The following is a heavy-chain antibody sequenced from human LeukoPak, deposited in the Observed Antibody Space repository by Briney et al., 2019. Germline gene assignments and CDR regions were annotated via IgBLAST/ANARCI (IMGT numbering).Heavy chain of an antibody. Sequence: SETLSLTCTVSGDSIRRDNYYWGWIRQPPGKGLEWIGSIYYSGGTYYNPSLKSRVSISVDPSKSQFSLKLTSVTAADTAVYYCATHPLLDYWGQGSLVTVSS. V-gene: IGHV4-39*01. CDR1: GDSIRRDNYY. CDR3: ATHPLLDY. J-gene: IGHJ4*02. D-gene: IGHD3-16*02. CDR2: IYYSGGT.